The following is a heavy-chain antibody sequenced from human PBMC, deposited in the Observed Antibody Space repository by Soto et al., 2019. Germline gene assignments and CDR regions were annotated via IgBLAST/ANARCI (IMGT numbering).Heavy chain of an antibody. CDR3: ARGPVSTSYYYYYMDV. CDR2: IIPILGIA. CDR1: GGTFSSYT. J-gene: IGHJ6*03. V-gene: IGHV1-69*02. Sequence: SVKVSCKASGGTFSSYTISWVRQAPGQGLEWMGRIIPILGIANYAQKFQGRVAITADKSTSTAYMELSSLRSEDTAVYYCARGPVSTSYYYYYMDVWGKGTTVTVSS. D-gene: IGHD1-1*01.